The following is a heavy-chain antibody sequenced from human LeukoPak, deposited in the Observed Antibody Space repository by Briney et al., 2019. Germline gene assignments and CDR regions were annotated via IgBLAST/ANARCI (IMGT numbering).Heavy chain of an antibody. CDR3: AKSGGYGLIDY. CDR2: IYSSGST. V-gene: IGHV4-39*01. D-gene: IGHD1-26*01. J-gene: IGHJ4*02. CDR1: GGSISSTSYY. Sequence: SETLSLTCTVSGGSISSTSYYWGWIRQPPGKGLEWIGNIYSSGSTYYNASLQSRVTISIDTSKNQFSLRLNSVTAADTAMYYCAKSGGYGLIDYWGQGTRVTVSS.